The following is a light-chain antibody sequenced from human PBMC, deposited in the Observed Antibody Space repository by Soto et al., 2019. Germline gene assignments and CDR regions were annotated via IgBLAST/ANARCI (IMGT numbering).Light chain of an antibody. CDR3: GADHGSGSNFAYV. J-gene: IGLJ1*01. Sequence: QLVLTQPPSASASLGASVTLTCTLSSGYSNYKVDWYQQRPGKGPRFVMRVGTGGIVGSKGDGIPDRFSVLGSGLNRYLTIKNIQEEDESDYHCGADHGSGSNFAYVFGTGTKLTVL. CDR1: SGYSNYK. V-gene: IGLV9-49*01. CDR2: VGTGGIVG.